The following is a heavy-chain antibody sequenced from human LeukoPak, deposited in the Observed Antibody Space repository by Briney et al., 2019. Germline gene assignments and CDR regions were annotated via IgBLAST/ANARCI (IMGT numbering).Heavy chain of an antibody. Sequence: PGGSLRLSCAASGFTFSSYGMHWVRQAPGKGLEWVAFIRYDGSNKYYADSVKGRFTISRDNSKNTLYLQMNSLRAEDTAVYYCAKGGGNYYDSSGYFPDYWGQGTLVTVSS. D-gene: IGHD3-22*01. CDR2: IRYDGSNK. CDR1: GFTFSSYG. V-gene: IGHV3-30*02. J-gene: IGHJ4*02. CDR3: AKGGGNYYDSSGYFPDY.